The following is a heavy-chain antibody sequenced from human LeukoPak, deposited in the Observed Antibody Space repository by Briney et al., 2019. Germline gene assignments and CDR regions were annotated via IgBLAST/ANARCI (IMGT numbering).Heavy chain of an antibody. CDR3: ASRNYYDTTGYYQFYFDY. V-gene: IGHV1-18*01. CDR1: GYTFTNFG. D-gene: IGHD3-22*01. CDR2: IAPYNGDT. Sequence: ASVRVSCKASGYTFTNFGITWVRQAPGQGLEWMGWIAPYNGDTHYTQSLQDRVTMTTDTSTSTAYMELRGLRSDDTAVYYCASRNYYDTTGYYQFYFDYWGQGTLVTVSS. J-gene: IGHJ4*02.